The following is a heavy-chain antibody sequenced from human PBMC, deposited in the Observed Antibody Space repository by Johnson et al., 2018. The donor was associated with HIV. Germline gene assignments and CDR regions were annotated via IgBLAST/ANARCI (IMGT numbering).Heavy chain of an antibody. CDR1: GFAFRTYW. J-gene: IGHJ3*02. V-gene: IGHV3-74*01. Sequence: EVQLVESGGGLVQPGGSLRLSCAASGFAFRTYWMVWVRQVPGKRPVWVARINSDGRNTTYADSVKGRFTISRDHAKNTLYLQMHNLRAADTAVYYCARVGAITIFGVVIIDDAFDIWGQGTMVTVSS. CDR3: ARVGAITIFGVVIIDDAFDI. CDR2: INSDGRNT. D-gene: IGHD3-3*01.